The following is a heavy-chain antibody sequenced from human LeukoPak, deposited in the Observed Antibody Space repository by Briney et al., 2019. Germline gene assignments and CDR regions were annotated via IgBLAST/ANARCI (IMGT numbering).Heavy chain of an antibody. CDR2: INSDGSTT. J-gene: IGHJ4*02. Sequence: GGSLRLSCAASGFTFSSYGVQWVRQGPGKGLVWVSRINSDGSTTNYADSVKGRFTISRDNAKNTLYLQMNSLRAEDTAVYYCVRVDGGYWGQGTLVTVSS. CDR1: GFTFSSYG. D-gene: IGHD3-16*01. CDR3: VRVDGGY. V-gene: IGHV3-74*01.